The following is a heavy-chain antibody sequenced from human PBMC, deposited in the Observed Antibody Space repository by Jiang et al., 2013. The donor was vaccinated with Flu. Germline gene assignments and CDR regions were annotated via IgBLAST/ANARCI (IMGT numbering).Heavy chain of an antibody. CDR3: AKDPAHYNYAFDY. Sequence: QVQLVESGGGVVQPGGSLRLSCAASGFSFSNSAMHWVRQAPGKGLEWVALIRYDGSNKYYADSVKGRFTISRDNSKNTLYLQMNSLRPEDTAVYYCAKDPAHYNYAFDYWGQGTLVTVSS. D-gene: IGHD3-10*01. CDR1: GFSFSNSA. J-gene: IGHJ4*02. V-gene: IGHV3-30*02. CDR2: IRYDGSNK.